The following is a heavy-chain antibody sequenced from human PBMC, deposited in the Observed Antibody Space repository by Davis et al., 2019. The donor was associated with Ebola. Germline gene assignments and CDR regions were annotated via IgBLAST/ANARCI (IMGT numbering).Heavy chain of an antibody. CDR3: AKDRGWLTHDY. Sequence: GESLKISCAASGFTFSKYWINWVRQAPGKGLEWVGNIKEDGSQTNYVESVKGRFTISRDNAKNSLYLQMNSLRAEDTAVYYCAKDRGWLTHDYWGRGIMVTVSS. CDR2: IKEDGSQT. CDR1: GFTFSKYW. D-gene: IGHD3-22*01. V-gene: IGHV3-7*01. J-gene: IGHJ4*02.